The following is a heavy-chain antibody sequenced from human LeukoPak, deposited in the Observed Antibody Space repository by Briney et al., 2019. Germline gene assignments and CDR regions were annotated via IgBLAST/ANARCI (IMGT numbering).Heavy chain of an antibody. CDR3: AADPGSLRSDYTTEYFYYYLDV. Sequence: SVKVSCKASGFSFSTSVVQWVRQARGQRLEWIGWIVVGNGRTNYAQKFQERVTITRDMSKSTAYLELSSLRSEDTAVYYCAADPGSLRSDYTTEYFYYYLDVWGKGTTVTVSS. V-gene: IGHV1-58*01. D-gene: IGHD3-10*01. CDR2: IVVGNGRT. CDR1: GFSFSTSV. J-gene: IGHJ6*03.